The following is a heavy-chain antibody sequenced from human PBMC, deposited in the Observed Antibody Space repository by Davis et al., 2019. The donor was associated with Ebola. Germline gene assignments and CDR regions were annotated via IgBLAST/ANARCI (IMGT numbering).Heavy chain of an antibody. J-gene: IGHJ4*02. Sequence: GESLTLSCPPSGFTFSSYSMNWVRQVPGKGLEWISYMSDSGSITDYTDSVKGRFTISRDNARNLLYLQMNSLRAEDTAIYYCVPGTWIRGQGTLVTVSS. CDR1: GFTFSSYS. D-gene: IGHD5-18*01. V-gene: IGHV3-48*04. CDR2: MSDSGSIT. CDR3: VPGTWI.